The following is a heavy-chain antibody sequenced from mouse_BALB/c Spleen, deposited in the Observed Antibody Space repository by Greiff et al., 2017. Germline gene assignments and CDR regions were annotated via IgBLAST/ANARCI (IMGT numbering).Heavy chain of an antibody. Sequence: EGMLVESGGGLVQPGGSLKLSCAASGFTFSSYGMSWVRQTPDKRLELVATINSNGGSTYYPDSVKGRFTISRDNAKNTLYLQMSSLKSEDTAMYYCARDGGYWYFDVWGAGTTVTVSS. V-gene: IGHV5-6-3*01. J-gene: IGHJ1*01. CDR2: INSNGGST. CDR3: ARDGGYWYFDV. CDR1: GFTFSSYG.